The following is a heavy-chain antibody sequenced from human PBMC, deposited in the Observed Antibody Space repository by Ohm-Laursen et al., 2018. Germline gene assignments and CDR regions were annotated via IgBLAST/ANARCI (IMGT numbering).Heavy chain of an antibody. V-gene: IGHV4-31*03. CDR2: IYYSGTT. CDR1: GGSIGSGGYY. CDR3: ATGGKEEYFQH. Sequence: TLSLTCIVSGGSIGSGGYYWNWIRQQPGKGLEWIGYIYYSGTTYYNPSVKSRVTISVDTSKSQFSLKLNSVTAADTAVYYCATGGKEEYFQHWGQGTLVTVSS. J-gene: IGHJ1*01. D-gene: IGHD4-23*01.